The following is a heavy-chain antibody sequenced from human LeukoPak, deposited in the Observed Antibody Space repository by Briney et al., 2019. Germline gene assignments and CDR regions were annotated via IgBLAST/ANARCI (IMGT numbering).Heavy chain of an antibody. V-gene: IGHV3-21*01. CDR1: GFTFSSYS. CDR2: ISSSSSNI. CDR3: ARDRDNGMDV. J-gene: IGHJ6*02. Sequence: GGSLRLSCAASGFTFSSYSMNWVRQAPGKGLEGVSSISSSSSNIYYADSVKGWFTISRDNAKNSLFLQMNSLRAEDTAVYYCARDRDNGMDVWGQGTTVTVSS.